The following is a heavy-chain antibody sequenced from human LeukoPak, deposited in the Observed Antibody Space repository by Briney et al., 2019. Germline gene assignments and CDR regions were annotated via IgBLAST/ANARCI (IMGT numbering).Heavy chain of an antibody. J-gene: IGHJ5*02. CDR2: TYYGSRWYT. CDR1: GDSVSSNTVA. Sequence: SQTLSLTCAISGDSVSSNTVAWNWVRQSPSRGLEWLGRTYYGSRWYTDYAVSVKSRITIKPDTSKNQLSLQLTSMTPEDTAVYYCARDRGPSDTWGQGILVTVSS. CDR3: ARDRGPSDT. V-gene: IGHV6-1*01.